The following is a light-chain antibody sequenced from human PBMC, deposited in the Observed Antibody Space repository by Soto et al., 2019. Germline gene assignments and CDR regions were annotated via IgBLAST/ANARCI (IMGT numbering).Light chain of an antibody. J-gene: IGLJ2*01. CDR1: SSDVGSYNL. Sequence: QSALTQPASVSGSPGQSITISCTGTSSDVGSYNLVSWYQQHPGKAPKLMIYEGNKRPSGVSNRFSVSKSGNTASLTISGLQAEDEADYYCCSYAGSSTFVVFGGGTKLTVL. CDR3: CSYAGSSTFVV. CDR2: EGN. V-gene: IGLV2-23*03.